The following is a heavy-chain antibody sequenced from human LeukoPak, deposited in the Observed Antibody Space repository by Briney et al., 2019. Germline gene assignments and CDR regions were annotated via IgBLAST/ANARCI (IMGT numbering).Heavy chain of an antibody. CDR3: ARDTYYYDSSGLNWFDP. CDR1: GYTLTNYY. V-gene: IGHV1-46*01. J-gene: IGHJ5*02. Sequence: ASVKVSCKASGYTLTNYYMHWVRQAPGQGLEWMGIINPSGGSTNYAQKFQGRVTMTRDTSTSTVYMELSSLRSEDTAVYYCARDTYYYDSSGLNWFDPWGQGTLVTVSS. D-gene: IGHD3-22*01. CDR2: INPSGGST.